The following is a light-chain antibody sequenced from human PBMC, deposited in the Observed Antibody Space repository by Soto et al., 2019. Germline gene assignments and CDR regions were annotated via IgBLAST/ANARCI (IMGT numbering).Light chain of an antibody. Sequence: DIQMTQSPSSVSASVGDRVTITCRASQGVSDWLAWYQQKPGKAPKLLIYAASILQSGVPSRFTGSGSGTDFTLTISSLQAEDFATYDCQQADSVPYTFGQGTKVELK. V-gene: IGKV1-12*01. J-gene: IGKJ2*01. CDR2: AAS. CDR1: QGVSDW. CDR3: QQADSVPYT.